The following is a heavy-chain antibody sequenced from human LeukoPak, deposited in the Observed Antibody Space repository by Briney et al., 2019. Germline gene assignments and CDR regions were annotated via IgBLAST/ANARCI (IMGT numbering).Heavy chain of an antibody. D-gene: IGHD6-19*01. V-gene: IGHV3-53*01. CDR2: LYSGTT. CDR3: ATDWYSSGYFDN. J-gene: IGHJ4*02. CDR1: GFTVSTTY. Sequence: GGSLRLSCAASGFTVSTTYMSWVRQAPGKGLEWVSVLYSGTTYYADSVKGRFTISRDNSQNTLYLQMNSLRAEDTAVYYCATDWYSSGYFDNWGQGTLVTVSS.